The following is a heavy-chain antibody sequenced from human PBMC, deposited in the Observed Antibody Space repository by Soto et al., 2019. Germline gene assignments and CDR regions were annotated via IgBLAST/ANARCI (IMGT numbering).Heavy chain of an antibody. Sequence: QVQLQESGPGLVKPSQTLSLTCTVSGGSISSGGYYWSWIRQHPGKGLEWIGYIYYSGSTYYNPSLKSRVXXSXDXXKNQFSLKLSSVTAADTAVYYCARGSVVAATLFDHWGQGTLVTVSS. J-gene: IGHJ4*02. CDR1: GGSISSGGYY. V-gene: IGHV4-31*03. CDR3: ARGSVVAATLFDH. D-gene: IGHD2-15*01. CDR2: IYYSGST.